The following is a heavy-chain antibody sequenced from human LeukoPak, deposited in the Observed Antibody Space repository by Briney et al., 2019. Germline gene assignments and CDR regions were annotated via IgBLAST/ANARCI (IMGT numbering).Heavy chain of an antibody. V-gene: IGHV1-2*02. J-gene: IGHJ6*02. Sequence: ASVKVSCKASGYTFTGYYMHWVGQAPGQGLEWMGWINPNSGGTNYAQKFQGRVTMTRDTSISTAYMELSRLRSDDTAVYYCARGFRGSSWYGVRYYYGMDVWGQGTTVTVSS. CDR1: GYTFTGYY. CDR3: ARGFRGSSWYGVRYYYGMDV. CDR2: INPNSGGT. D-gene: IGHD6-13*01.